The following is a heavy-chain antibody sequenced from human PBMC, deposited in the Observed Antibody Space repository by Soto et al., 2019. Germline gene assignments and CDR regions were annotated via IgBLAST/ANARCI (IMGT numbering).Heavy chain of an antibody. J-gene: IGHJ6*03. CDR2: VYYTGST. CDR3: ARTVLGPDLLADSFVDYYYYMDV. CDR1: GGSISNFY. V-gene: IGHV4-59*08. D-gene: IGHD3-9*01. Sequence: QVQLQESGPGLVRPSETLSLTCTVSGGSISNFYWSWIRQPPGKGLEWIGYVYYTGSTSYNPSLKRRVTLSEESSRGQFSLRLNSVTAADTAVYYCARTVLGPDLLADSFVDYYYYMDVWGQGTTVTVSS.